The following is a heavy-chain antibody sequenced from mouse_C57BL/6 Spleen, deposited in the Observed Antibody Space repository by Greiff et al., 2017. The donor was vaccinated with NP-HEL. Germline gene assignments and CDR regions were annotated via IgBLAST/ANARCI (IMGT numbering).Heavy chain of an antibody. D-gene: IGHD2-1*01. CDR1: GYTFTSYW. J-gene: IGHJ3*01. CDR3: ARSGKTGFAY. CDR2: IYPSDSET. Sequence: QVQLQQSGAELVRPGSSVKLSCKASGYTFTSYWMDWVKQRPGQGLEWIGNIYPSDSETHYNQKFKDKATLTVDKSSSTAYMQLSSLTSEDSAVYYCARSGKTGFAYWGQGTLVTVSA. V-gene: IGHV1-61*01.